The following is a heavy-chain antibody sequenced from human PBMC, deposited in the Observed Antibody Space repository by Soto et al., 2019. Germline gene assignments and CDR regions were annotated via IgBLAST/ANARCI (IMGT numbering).Heavy chain of an antibody. CDR3: ARRDYDFWSGSGDV. J-gene: IGHJ6*02. D-gene: IGHD3-3*01. CDR2: ISSSGSTI. V-gene: IGHV3-11*01. CDR1: GFTFSYYY. Sequence: GGSLRLSCAASGFTFSYYYMSWIRQAPGKGLEWVSYISSSGSTIYYADSVKGRFTISRDNAKNSLYLQMNSLRAGDTAVYYCARRDYDFWSGSGDVWGQGTTVTVSS.